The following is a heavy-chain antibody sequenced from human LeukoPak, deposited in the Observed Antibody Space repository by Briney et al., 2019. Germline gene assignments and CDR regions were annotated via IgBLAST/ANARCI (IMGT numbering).Heavy chain of an antibody. V-gene: IGHV3-30*18. J-gene: IGHJ4*02. CDR3: AKDRDYYGSGSDY. D-gene: IGHD3-10*01. CDR1: GFTFNIYG. Sequence: GGSLRLSCAASGFTFNIYGMHWVRQAPGKGLEWVAGISYDEMYQYYADSVKGRFTISRDNSKNTLFLQMNSLRAEGTAIYYCAKDRDYYGSGSDYWGQGTLVTVSS. CDR2: ISYDEMYQ.